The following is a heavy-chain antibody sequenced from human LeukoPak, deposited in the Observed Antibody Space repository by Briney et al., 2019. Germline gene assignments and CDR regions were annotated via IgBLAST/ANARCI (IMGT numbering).Heavy chain of an antibody. Sequence: GGSLRLSCAASGFTFSSYGMHWVRQAPGKGLEWVAVIWYDGSNKYYADSVKGRFTISRDNSKNTLYLQMNSLRAEDTAVYYCARDGVLVRGVIITFSYFDYWGQGTLVTVSS. CDR2: IWYDGSNK. D-gene: IGHD3-10*01. J-gene: IGHJ4*02. V-gene: IGHV3-33*01. CDR1: GFTFSSYG. CDR3: ARDGVLVRGVIITFSYFDY.